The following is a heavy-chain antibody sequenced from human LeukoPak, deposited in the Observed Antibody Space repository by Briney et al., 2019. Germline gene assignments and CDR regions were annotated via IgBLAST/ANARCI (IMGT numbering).Heavy chain of an antibody. CDR2: IYYSGST. CDR1: GVSISSSSYY. CDR3: AREAENDSSGYHYKTPFDY. Sequence: PSETLSLTCTVSGVSISSSSYYWGWLRQPPGKGLEWIVSIYYSGSTYYHPSLKSRVTISVDTSKNQFSMKLSSVTAADTAVYYCAREAENDSSGYHYKTPFDYWGQGTLVTVSS. V-gene: IGHV4-39*07. D-gene: IGHD3-22*01. J-gene: IGHJ4*02.